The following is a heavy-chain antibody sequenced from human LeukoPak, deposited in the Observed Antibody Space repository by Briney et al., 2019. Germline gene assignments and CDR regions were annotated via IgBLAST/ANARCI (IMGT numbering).Heavy chain of an antibody. CDR2: ISGSGGST. CDR3: AKVHDFWSGYYFDY. CDR1: GFTFSSYA. D-gene: IGHD3-3*01. V-gene: IGHV3-23*01. Sequence: GGSLTLSCAASGFTFSSYAMSWVRQAPGKGLEWVSAISGSGGSTYYADSVKGRFTISRDNSKNTLYLQMNSLRAEDTAVYYCAKVHDFWSGYYFDYWGQGTLVTVSS. J-gene: IGHJ4*02.